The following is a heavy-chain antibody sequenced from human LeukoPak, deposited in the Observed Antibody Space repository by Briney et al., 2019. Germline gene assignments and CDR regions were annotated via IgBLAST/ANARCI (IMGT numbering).Heavy chain of an antibody. CDR3: ARAYCSGGSCYSRAFDI. J-gene: IGHJ3*02. Sequence: PGGSLRLSCAASGFTVSSNYMSWVRQAPGKGLEWVSVIYSGGSTYYADSVKGRFTISRDNSKNTLYLQMNSLRAEDTAVYYCARAYCSGGSCYSRAFDIWGQGTMVTVSS. D-gene: IGHD2-15*01. CDR1: GFTVSSNY. CDR2: IYSGGST. V-gene: IGHV3-66*01.